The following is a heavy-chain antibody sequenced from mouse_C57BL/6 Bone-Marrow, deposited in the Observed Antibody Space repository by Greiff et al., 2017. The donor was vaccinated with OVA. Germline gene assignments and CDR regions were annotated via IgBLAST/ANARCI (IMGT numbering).Heavy chain of an antibody. CDR1: GFNIKDDY. D-gene: IGHD1-1*01. CDR3: ARSGSSPY. Sequence: VQLQQSGAELVRPGASVKLSCTASGFNIKDDYMHWVKQRPEQGLEWIGWIDPENGDTEYASKFQGKATITADTSSNTAYLQLSSLTSEDTAVYYCARSGSSPYWGQGTTLTVSS. J-gene: IGHJ2*01. V-gene: IGHV14-4*01. CDR2: IDPENGDT.